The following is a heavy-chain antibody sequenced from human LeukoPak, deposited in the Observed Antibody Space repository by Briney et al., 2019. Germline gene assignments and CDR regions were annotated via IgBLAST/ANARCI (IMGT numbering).Heavy chain of an antibody. CDR1: GGSISSGGYS. CDR3: ARSWREYCSGGSCYDAFDI. V-gene: IGHV4-30-2*01. CDR2: IYHSGST. J-gene: IGHJ3*02. D-gene: IGHD2-15*01. Sequence: SQTLSLTCAVSGGSISSGGYSWSWLRQPPGKGLEWIGYIYHSGSTYYNPSLKSRVTISVDRSKNQFSLKLSSVTAADTAVYYCARSWREYCSGGSCYDAFDIWGQGTMVTVSS.